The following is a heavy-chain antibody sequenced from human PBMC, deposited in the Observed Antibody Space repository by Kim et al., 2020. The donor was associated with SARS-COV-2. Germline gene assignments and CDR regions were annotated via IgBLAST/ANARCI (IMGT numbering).Heavy chain of an antibody. CDR3: ARPGYCSCGNCFEYFQH. CDR2: INSDSSTI. Sequence: GGSLRLSCAGFTFSTYGMNWVRQAPGKGLEWVSYINSDSSTIYYADSVKGRFTISRDNAKNSLYLHMNSLRDEDTAVYYCARPGYCSCGNCFEYFQHWG. V-gene: IGHV3-48*02. CDR1: FTFSTYG. D-gene: IGHD2-15*01. J-gene: IGHJ1*01.